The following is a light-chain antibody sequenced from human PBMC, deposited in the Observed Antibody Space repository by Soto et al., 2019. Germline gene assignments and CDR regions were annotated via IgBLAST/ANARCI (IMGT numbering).Light chain of an antibody. CDR1: QSVSSSY. Sequence: EIVLTQSPGTLSLSPGERATLSCRASQSVSSSYLSCYQQKPGQAPRLLIYGASSRATGIPDRFSGSGSGTDFTLTISRLQPEDFAVYYCQQYGSWPPWTFGQGTKVEIK. CDR3: QQYGSWPPWT. J-gene: IGKJ1*01. CDR2: GAS. V-gene: IGKV3-20*01.